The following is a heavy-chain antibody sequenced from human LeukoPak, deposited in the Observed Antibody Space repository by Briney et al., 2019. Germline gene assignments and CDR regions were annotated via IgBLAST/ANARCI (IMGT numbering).Heavy chain of an antibody. D-gene: IGHD6-13*01. CDR2: INAGNGNT. CDR3: ARDRRGGKIAAALYY. CDR1: GYTFTSYA. V-gene: IGHV1-3*01. J-gene: IGHJ4*02. Sequence: ASVTVSFKASGYTFTSYAMHWVRQAPGQRLEWMGWINAGNGNTKYSQKFQGRVTITRDTSASTAYMELSSLRSEDTAVYYCARDRRGGKIAAALYYWGQGTLVTVSS.